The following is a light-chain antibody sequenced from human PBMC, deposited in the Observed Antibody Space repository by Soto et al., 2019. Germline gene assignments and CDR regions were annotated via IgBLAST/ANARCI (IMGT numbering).Light chain of an antibody. Sequence: QSVLTQPPSGSGIPGQRVTISCSGSSSNIGSNYVYWYQQLPGTAPKLLIYRNNQRPSGVPDRFSGSKSGTSASLAISGLRSEDEADYYCAAWDDSLSGFYVFGTGTKVTVL. CDR2: RNN. CDR3: AAWDDSLSGFYV. J-gene: IGLJ1*01. CDR1: SSNIGSNY. V-gene: IGLV1-47*01.